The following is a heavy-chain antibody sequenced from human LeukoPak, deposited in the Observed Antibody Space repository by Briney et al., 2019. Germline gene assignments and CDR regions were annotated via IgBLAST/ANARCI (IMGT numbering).Heavy chain of an antibody. CDR3: ARDRSYYDSSGYYSDAFDI. CDR1: GGSISSYY. CDR2: IYYSGST. V-gene: IGHV4-59*01. D-gene: IGHD3-22*01. Sequence: SETLSLTCTASGGSISSYYWSSIRQPPGKGLEWIGYIYYSGSTNYNPSLKSRVTISVDPSKNQFSLKLSSVTAADTAVYYCARDRSYYDSSGYYSDAFDIWGQGTMVTVSS. J-gene: IGHJ3*02.